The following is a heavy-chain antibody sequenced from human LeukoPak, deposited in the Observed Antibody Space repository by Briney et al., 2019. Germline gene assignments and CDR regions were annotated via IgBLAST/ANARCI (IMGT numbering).Heavy chain of an antibody. CDR2: IIPIFGTA. V-gene: IGHV1-69*13. Sequence: SVKVSCKASGGTFSSYAISWVRQAPGQGLEWMGGIIPIFGTANYAQKFQGRVTITADESTSTAYMELSSLRSEDTAVYYCARGPTIVVVPAADYMDVWGKGTTVTVSS. CDR3: ARGPTIVVVPAADYMDV. J-gene: IGHJ6*03. D-gene: IGHD2-2*01. CDR1: GGTFSSYA.